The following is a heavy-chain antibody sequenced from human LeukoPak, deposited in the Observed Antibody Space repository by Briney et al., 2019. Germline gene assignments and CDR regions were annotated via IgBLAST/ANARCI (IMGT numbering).Heavy chain of an antibody. V-gene: IGHV1-18*01. Sequence: ASVKVSCKASGYTFTSYGISWVRQAPGQGLAWMGWINPYNGNTNYAQNLQGRVTMTTDTSTSTAYMELRSLRSDDTAVYYCARRGLTNEDTYCNSTGCYIASGDWFDPWGQGTLVTVSS. CDR2: INPYNGNT. D-gene: IGHD2-2*02. CDR1: GYTFTSYG. CDR3: ARRGLTNEDTYCNSTGCYIASGDWFDP. J-gene: IGHJ5*02.